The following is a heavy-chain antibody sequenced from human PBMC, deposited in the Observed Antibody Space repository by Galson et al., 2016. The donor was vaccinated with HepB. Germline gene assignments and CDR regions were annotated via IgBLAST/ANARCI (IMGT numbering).Heavy chain of an antibody. CDR1: GFTFSNYN. V-gene: IGHV3-7*01. J-gene: IGHJ5*02. D-gene: IGHD3-3*01. Sequence: SLRLSCAASGFTFSNYNMHWVRQAPRKGLEWVANIKQDGSEKYYVDSVKGRFTISRDNAKNSLYLQMNSLRAEDTAVYYCARGESIFAPWGQGTLVTVSS. CDR2: IKQDGSEK. CDR3: ARGESIFAP.